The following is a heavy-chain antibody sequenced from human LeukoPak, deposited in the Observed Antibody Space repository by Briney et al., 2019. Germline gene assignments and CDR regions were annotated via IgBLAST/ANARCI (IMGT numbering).Heavy chain of an antibody. CDR2: MVVGSGYT. CDR1: GLTFTSSA. CDR3: AADTYGRDAFDI. V-gene: IGHV1-58*02. J-gene: IGHJ3*02. Sequence: SVKVSCKASGLTFTSSAMQRVRQARGQRLEWIGWMVVGSGYTNYAQKFQERVTVTRDMSTSTAYMELSSLRSEDTAVYYCAADTYGRDAFDIWGQGTMVTVSS. D-gene: IGHD3-16*01.